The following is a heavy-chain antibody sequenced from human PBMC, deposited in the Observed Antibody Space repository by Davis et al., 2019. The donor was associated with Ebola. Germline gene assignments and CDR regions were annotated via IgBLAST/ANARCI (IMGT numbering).Heavy chain of an antibody. CDR2: IYSGGST. CDR3: ARDPHNRNYWDY. V-gene: IGHV3-66*01. D-gene: IGHD3-16*01. CDR1: GFTFSAYS. J-gene: IGHJ4*02. Sequence: GGSLRLSCAGSGFTFSAYSMNWVRQAPGKGLEWVSIIYSGGSTDYADSVKGRFTISRDSSKNTLYLQMNSLRAEDTAVYYCARDPHNRNYWDYWGQGTLVTVSS.